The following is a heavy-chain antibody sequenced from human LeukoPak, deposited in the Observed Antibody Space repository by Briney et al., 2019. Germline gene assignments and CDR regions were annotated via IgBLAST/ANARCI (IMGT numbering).Heavy chain of an antibody. CDR1: GGSISSYY. D-gene: IGHD3-10*01. J-gene: IGHJ4*02. CDR2: IYNSGRT. CDR3: ARTKNYYGSGSYYKSHDY. Sequence: SETLSLTCTVSGGSISSYYWSWIRQPAGKGLEWIGRIYNSGRTNYNPSLKSRVTMSVDTSKNQFSLKLSSVTAADTAVYYCARTKNYYGSGSYYKSHDYWGQGTLVTVSS. V-gene: IGHV4-4*07.